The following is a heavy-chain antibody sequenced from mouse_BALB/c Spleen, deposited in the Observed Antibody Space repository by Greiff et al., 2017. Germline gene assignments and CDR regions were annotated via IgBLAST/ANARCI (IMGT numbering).Heavy chain of an antibody. Sequence: EVQRVESGGGLVKPGGSLKLSCAASGFTFSDYYMYWVRQTPEKRLEWVATISDGGSYTYYPDSVKGRFTISRDNAKNNLYLQMSSLKSEDTAMYYCARDKAMITFAYWGQGTLVTVSA. CDR3: ARDKAMITFAY. V-gene: IGHV5-4*02. J-gene: IGHJ3*01. CDR2: ISDGGSYT. D-gene: IGHD2-4*01. CDR1: GFTFSDYY.